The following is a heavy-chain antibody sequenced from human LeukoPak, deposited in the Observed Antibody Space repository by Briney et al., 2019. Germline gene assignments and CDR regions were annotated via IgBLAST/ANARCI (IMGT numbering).Heavy chain of an antibody. CDR1: GFTFSRYS. Sequence: GGSLRLSCAASGFTFSRYSMNWVRQAPGKGLEWVSYISSSSSIIYYADSVKGRFTISRDNAKNSLYLQMNSLRAEDTAVYYCAAHIAIAAAAFDYWGQGTLVTVSS. J-gene: IGHJ4*02. D-gene: IGHD6-13*01. CDR3: AAHIAIAAAAFDY. CDR2: ISSSSSII. V-gene: IGHV3-48*04.